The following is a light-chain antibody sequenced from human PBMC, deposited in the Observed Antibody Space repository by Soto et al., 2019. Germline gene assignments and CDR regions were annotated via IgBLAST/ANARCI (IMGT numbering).Light chain of an antibody. CDR1: SSDVGAYNY. CDR3: ISYTSRRIYV. Sequence: QSALTQAASVSGSPGQSITISCTGTSSDVGAYNYVSWYQQHPGRAPKLMIYEVSSRPSGVSNRFSGSKSDNTASLTISGLQAEDEADYYCISYTSRRIYVFGTGTKLTVL. CDR2: EVS. V-gene: IGLV2-14*01. J-gene: IGLJ1*01.